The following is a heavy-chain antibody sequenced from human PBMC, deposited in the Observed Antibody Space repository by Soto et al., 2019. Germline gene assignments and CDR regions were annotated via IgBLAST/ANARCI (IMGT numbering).Heavy chain of an antibody. CDR2: IYHTGIT. J-gene: IGHJ4*02. V-gene: IGHV4-4*02. CDR1: GGSISSDNW. CDR3: ARFGSPSLLLGELAPYYFDY. Sequence: QVQLQESGPGLVRPSGTLSLTCAVSGGSISSDNWWGWVRQPPGKGLEWIGEIYHTGITNINPSLKSRVIMSVDKSKNQFSLRLTSVTAADTAVFYCARFGSPSLLLGELAPYYFDYWGQGILVTVSS. D-gene: IGHD3-16*01.